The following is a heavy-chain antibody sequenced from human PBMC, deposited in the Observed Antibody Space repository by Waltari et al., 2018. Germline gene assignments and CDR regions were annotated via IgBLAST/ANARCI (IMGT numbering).Heavy chain of an antibody. J-gene: IGHJ5*02. CDR3: AMTGGTPLNWFDP. CDR2: ISGSGGST. V-gene: IGHV3-23*01. CDR1: GFIFSNYA. Sequence: EVQLLESGGGLVQPGGSLRLSCAASGFIFSNYAMSWVRQAPGKGLEWVSVISGSGGSTYYADSVQSRFTSSKDNSKNTLYLQMNSLRVGDTAIYYCAMTGGTPLNWFDPWGQGTLVTVSS.